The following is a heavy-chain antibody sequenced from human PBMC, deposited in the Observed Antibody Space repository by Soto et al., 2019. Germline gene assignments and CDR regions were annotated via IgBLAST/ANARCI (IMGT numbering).Heavy chain of an antibody. Sequence: EVQLLESGGGLVQPGGSLRLSCAASGFTFSSFAMSWVRQAPGKGLEWVSTISGSGDNTHYADSVKGRFTISRDNSKNTVYLQMNSLTAEDAAFVFCSKGGSYIDPWGQGTLVTVSS. CDR3: SKGGSYIDP. J-gene: IGHJ5*02. CDR1: GFTFSSFA. CDR2: ISGSGDNT. V-gene: IGHV3-23*01. D-gene: IGHD1-26*01.